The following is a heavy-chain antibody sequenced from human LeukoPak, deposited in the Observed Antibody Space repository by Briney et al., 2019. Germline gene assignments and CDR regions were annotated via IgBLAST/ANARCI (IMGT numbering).Heavy chain of an antibody. Sequence: GGPLRLSFAASEFTFSSYTISGVGQAPGKGREWVSSITSSGGTTYSADSVKGRFTISRDNSKNTLYLQMNSLRAEDTAIYYCANTEWELDYWGQGTLVTVSS. V-gene: IGHV3-23*01. J-gene: IGHJ4*02. CDR3: ANTEWELDY. CDR1: EFTFSSYT. D-gene: IGHD1-26*01. CDR2: ITSSGGTT.